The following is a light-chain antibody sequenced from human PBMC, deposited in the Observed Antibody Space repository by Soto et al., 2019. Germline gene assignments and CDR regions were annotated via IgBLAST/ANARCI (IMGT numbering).Light chain of an antibody. J-gene: IGKJ5*01. Sequence: DTQMTQSPSSVSASVGDRVTITCRASQDIGRLLAWYQQKPGKAPKLLIYGASSLQSGVPPRFSGSGSGTYFTLTINSLQPDDFATYYCQQANTFPFTFGHGTRLEIK. CDR1: QDIGRL. CDR3: QQANTFPFT. V-gene: IGKV1D-12*01. CDR2: GAS.